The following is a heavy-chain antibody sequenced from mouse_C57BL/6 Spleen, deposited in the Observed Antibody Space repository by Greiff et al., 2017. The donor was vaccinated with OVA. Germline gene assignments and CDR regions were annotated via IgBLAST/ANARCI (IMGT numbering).Heavy chain of an antibody. CDR1: GYSITSGYY. Sequence: EVKLQESGPGLVKPSQSLSLTCSVTGYSITSGYYWNWIRQFPGNKLEWMGYISYDGSNNYNPSLKNRISITRDTSKNQFFLKLNSVTTEDTATYYCARFANDYGFAYWGQGTLVTVSA. CDR2: ISYDGSN. V-gene: IGHV3-6*01. CDR3: ARFANDYGFAY. D-gene: IGHD2-4*01. J-gene: IGHJ3*01.